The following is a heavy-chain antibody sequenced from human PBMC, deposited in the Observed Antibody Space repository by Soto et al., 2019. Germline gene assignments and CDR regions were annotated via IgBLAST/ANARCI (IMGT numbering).Heavy chain of an antibody. J-gene: IGHJ6*02. CDR2: IYPSGNT. Sequence: PSETLSLTCTASGGSINNYYWSWIRQPAGKGLEWIGRIYPSGNTNYNPSLKSRVIMSVDTSKDQFSLKLNSVTAADTAVYYCARGSLTMDVWGQGTTVTVSS. V-gene: IGHV4-4*07. CDR3: ARGSLTMDV. D-gene: IGHD3-10*01. CDR1: GGSINNYY.